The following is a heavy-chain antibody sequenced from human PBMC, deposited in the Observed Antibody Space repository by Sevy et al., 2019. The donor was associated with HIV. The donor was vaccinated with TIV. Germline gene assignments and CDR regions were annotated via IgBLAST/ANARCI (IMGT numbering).Heavy chain of an antibody. CDR1: GFTFSSYA. Sequence: GGSLRLSCAASGFTFSSYAMHWVRQAPGKGLEWVAVISYDGSNKYYADSVKGRFTISRDNSKNTLYLQMNSLRAEDTAVYYCASLSYYDSSGFMPVSFDYWGQGTLVTVSS. D-gene: IGHD3-22*01. CDR2: ISYDGSNK. J-gene: IGHJ4*02. V-gene: IGHV3-30-3*01. CDR3: ASLSYYDSSGFMPVSFDY.